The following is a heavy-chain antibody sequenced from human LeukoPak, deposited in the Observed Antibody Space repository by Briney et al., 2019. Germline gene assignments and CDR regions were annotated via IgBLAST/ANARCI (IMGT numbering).Heavy chain of an antibody. Sequence: ASVKVSCKASGYTFTGYYMHWVRQAPGQGLEWMGWINPNSGGTNYAQKFQGRVTMTRDTSINTAYMELSSLRSDDTAVYYCARAWIQLWFGDYWGQGTLVTVSS. J-gene: IGHJ4*02. D-gene: IGHD5-18*01. CDR1: GYTFTGYY. CDR3: ARAWIQLWFGDY. CDR2: INPNSGGT. V-gene: IGHV1-2*02.